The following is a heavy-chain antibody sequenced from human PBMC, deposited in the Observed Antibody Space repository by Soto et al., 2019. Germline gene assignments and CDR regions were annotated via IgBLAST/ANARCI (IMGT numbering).Heavy chain of an antibody. D-gene: IGHD2-21*02. CDR3: AREIVTAGGNNYFDP. V-gene: IGHV4-4*02. CDR1: GGTVASSHW. J-gene: IGHJ5*02. CDR2: VYHTGDT. Sequence: SSETLSLTCGVSGGTVASSHWWSRVRQSPSRGLEWIGNVYHTGDTNFNPSLQSRVTFSVDKSNNQFSLRLTSLTAADTAVYFCAREIVTAGGNNYFDPWGPGTLVTVSS.